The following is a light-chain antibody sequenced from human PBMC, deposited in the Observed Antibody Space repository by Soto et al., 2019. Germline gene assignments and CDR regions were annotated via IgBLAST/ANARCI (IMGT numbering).Light chain of an antibody. CDR3: QQYDSSRT. Sequence: EIVLTQSPGTLSLSPGERATLSCRASQSVSSSYLAWYQQKPGQAPRLLIYGASSRAPGIPDRFSGSGSGTDFTLTISRLEPEDFAVYYCQQYDSSRTFGKGTKV. V-gene: IGKV3-20*01. CDR2: GAS. CDR1: QSVSSSY. J-gene: IGKJ1*01.